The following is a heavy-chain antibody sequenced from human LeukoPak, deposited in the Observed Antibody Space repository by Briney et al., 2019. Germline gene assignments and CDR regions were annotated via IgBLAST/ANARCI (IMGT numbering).Heavy chain of an antibody. CDR2: ISSSSSYI. CDR1: GFSFSSYS. J-gene: IGHJ6*03. V-gene: IGHV3-21*01. D-gene: IGHD1-26*01. CDR3: ARDPYSGSYGNYYYYFMDV. Sequence: GGSLRLSCAASGFSFSSYSMNWVRQAPGKGLEWVSSISSSSSYIYYADSVKGRFTISRDNAKNSLYLQMNSLRAEDTAVYYCARDPYSGSYGNYYYYFMDVWGKGTTVTISS.